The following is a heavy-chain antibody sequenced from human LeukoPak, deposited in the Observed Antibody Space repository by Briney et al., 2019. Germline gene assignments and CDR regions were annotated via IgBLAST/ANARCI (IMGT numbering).Heavy chain of an antibody. CDR2: IRGSDGST. CDR1: GFTLSNAW. Sequence: GGSLRLSCAASGFTLSNAWMSWVRQAPGKGLEWVSIIRGSDGSTYYADSVKGRFTTSRDNPKNTLYLEMNNLRAEDTALYYCAKARYTAGWYTFDYWGQGTQVTVSS. J-gene: IGHJ4*02. V-gene: IGHV3-23*01. CDR3: AKARYTAGWYTFDY. D-gene: IGHD6-19*01.